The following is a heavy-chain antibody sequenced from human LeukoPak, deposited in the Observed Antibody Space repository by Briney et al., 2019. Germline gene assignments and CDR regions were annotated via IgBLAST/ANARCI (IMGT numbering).Heavy chain of an antibody. CDR1: GFTFSSYG. CDR3: AKITRSGGSCYDY. V-gene: IGHV3-23*01. Sequence: GGTLRLSCAASGFTFSSYGMSWVRQAPGKGLEWVSAISGSGGSTYYADSVKGRFTISRDNSKNTLYLQMNSLRAEDTAVYYCAKITRSGGSCYDYWGQGTLVTVSS. D-gene: IGHD2-15*01. CDR2: ISGSGGST. J-gene: IGHJ4*02.